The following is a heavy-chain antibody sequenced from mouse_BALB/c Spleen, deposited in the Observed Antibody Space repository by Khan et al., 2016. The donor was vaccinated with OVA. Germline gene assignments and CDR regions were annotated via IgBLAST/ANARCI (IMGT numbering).Heavy chain of an antibody. CDR1: GYSITSGYA. V-gene: IGHV3-2*02. Sequence: VQLKESGPGLVKPSQSLSLTCTVTGYSITSGYAWNWIRQFPGNKLEWMGYISYSGLTSYTPSLKSRISITRDTSKNQFFLQLNSVTTEDTATYYCARGNYYGYYFDYWGQGTTLTVSS. J-gene: IGHJ2*01. D-gene: IGHD1-1*01. CDR3: ARGNYYGYYFDY. CDR2: ISYSGLT.